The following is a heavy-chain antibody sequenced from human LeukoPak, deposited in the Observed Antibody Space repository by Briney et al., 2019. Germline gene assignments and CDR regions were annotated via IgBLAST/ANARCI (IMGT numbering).Heavy chain of an antibody. CDR2: INHSGST. CDR1: GFTFSSSS. CDR3: ASARITMIPRRSNWFDP. V-gene: IGHV4-34*01. Sequence: GSLRLSCAASGFTFSSSSMNWVRQAPGKGLEWIGEINHSGSTNYNPSLKSRVTISVDTSKNQFSLKLSSVTAADTAVYYCASARITMIPRRSNWFDPWGQGTLVTVSS. J-gene: IGHJ5*02. D-gene: IGHD3-22*01.